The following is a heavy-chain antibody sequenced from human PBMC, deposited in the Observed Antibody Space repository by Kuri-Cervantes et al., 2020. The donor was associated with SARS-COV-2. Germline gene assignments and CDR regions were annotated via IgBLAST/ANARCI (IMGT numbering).Heavy chain of an antibody. CDR3: ARVPYSGRQRGAFNI. V-gene: IGHV4-59*01. CDR2: IYYSGTT. D-gene: IGHD5-12*01. J-gene: IGHJ3*02. CDR1: GDSITSYY. Sequence: GSLRLSCSISGDSITSYYWSWIWQPPGQGLEWIGYIYYSGTTNYNPSLRSRVIMTVDTSKNKFSLKVNSVTAADTAVYYCARVPYSGRQRGAFNIWGQGTMVTVSS.